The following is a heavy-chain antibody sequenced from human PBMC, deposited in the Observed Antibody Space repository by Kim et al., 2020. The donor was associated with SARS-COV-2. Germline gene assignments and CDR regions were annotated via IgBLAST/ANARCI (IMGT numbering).Heavy chain of an antibody. D-gene: IGHD3-10*01. V-gene: IGHV3-33*01. CDR1: GFTFSSYG. CDR3: ARDLGGSGSYYEPLGMDV. CDR2: IWYDGSNK. J-gene: IGHJ6*02. Sequence: GGSLRLSCAASGFTFSSYGMHWVRQAPGKGLEWVAVIWYDGSNKYYADSVKGRFTISRDNSKNTLYLQMNSLRAEDTAVYYCARDLGGSGSYYEPLGMDVWGQGTTVTVSS.